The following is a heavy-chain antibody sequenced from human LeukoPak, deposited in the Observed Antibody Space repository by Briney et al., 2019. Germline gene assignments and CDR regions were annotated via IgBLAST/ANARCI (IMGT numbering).Heavy chain of an antibody. J-gene: IGHJ3*02. CDR3: ARRYIRGDTYGFDI. CDR1: GGSISSSNW. V-gene: IGHV4-4*02. D-gene: IGHD3-10*01. CDR2: IYHIGST. Sequence: SETLSLICAVSGGSISSSNWWSWVRRPPGKGLEWIGEIYHIGSTNYNPSLKSRVTISVDKSKNQFSLKLSSATAADTAVYYCARRYIRGDTYGFDIWGQGTMVTVSS.